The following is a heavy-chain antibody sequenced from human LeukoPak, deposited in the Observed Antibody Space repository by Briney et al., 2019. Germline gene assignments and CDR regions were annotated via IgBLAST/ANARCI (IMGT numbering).Heavy chain of an antibody. V-gene: IGHV3-23*01. J-gene: IGHJ5*02. CDR2: ISGSGSNI. CDR1: GFTFASYA. CDR3: ANDDNYNFWSGSNWFDP. Sequence: GGSLRLSCVASGFTFASYAMSWVRQAPGKGLEWVSAISGSGSNIYYADSVKGRFTISRNNSKNTLYLQMNSLRAEDTAVYYCANDDNYNFWSGSNWFDPWGQGTLVTVSS. D-gene: IGHD3-3*01.